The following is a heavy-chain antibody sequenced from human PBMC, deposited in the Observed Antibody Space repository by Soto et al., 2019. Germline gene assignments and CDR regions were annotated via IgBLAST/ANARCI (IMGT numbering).Heavy chain of an antibody. V-gene: IGHV3-64*01. D-gene: IGHD3-10*01. CDR2: ISSNGGST. Sequence: GGSLRLSCAASGFTFSSYAMHWVRQAPGKGLEYVSAISSNGGSTYYANSVKGRFTISRDNSKNTLYLQMNSLRAEDTAVYYCAKDRELPRYYYYYGMDVWGQGTTVTVSS. CDR3: AKDRELPRYYYYYGMDV. J-gene: IGHJ6*02. CDR1: GFTFSSYA.